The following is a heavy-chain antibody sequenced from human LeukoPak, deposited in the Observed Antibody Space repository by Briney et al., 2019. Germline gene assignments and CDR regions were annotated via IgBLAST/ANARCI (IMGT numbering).Heavy chain of an antibody. J-gene: IGHJ4*02. CDR1: GGSVISGSYY. CDR3: ARHFIAVADTADY. Sequence: PSETLSLTCTVSGGSVISGSYYWSWIRQPPGKGLEWIGYVSHSGNTNYNPSLKSRVTISKDTSKNQFSLKLSSVTAADTALYYCARHFIAVADTADYWGQGTLVTVSS. D-gene: IGHD6-19*01. V-gene: IGHV4-61*01. CDR2: VSHSGNT.